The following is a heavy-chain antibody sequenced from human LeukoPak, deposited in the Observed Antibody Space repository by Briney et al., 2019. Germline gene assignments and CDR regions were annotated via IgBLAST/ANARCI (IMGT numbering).Heavy chain of an antibody. Sequence: GGSLRLSCSASGFTFSSYAMHWVRQAPGKGLEYVSAISSNGGSTYYADSVKGRFTISRDNSKNTLYLQMSSLRAEDTAVYYCVKGITMVRGVSPFDYWGQGTLVTVS. CDR3: VKGITMVRGVSPFDY. D-gene: IGHD3-10*01. CDR2: ISSNGGST. CDR1: GFTFSSYA. J-gene: IGHJ4*02. V-gene: IGHV3-64D*06.